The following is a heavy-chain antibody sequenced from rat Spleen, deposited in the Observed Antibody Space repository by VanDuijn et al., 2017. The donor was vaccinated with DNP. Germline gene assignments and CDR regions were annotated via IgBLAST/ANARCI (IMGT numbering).Heavy chain of an antibody. CDR2: ISYSGST. J-gene: IGHJ2*01. D-gene: IGHD1-7*01. Sequence: EVQLQESGPGLVKSAQSLFLTCSVTGYSITSNYWAWIRKFPGHKMEWMGYISYSGSTSYHPSLKSRISITRDTSKNHFFLHLNSVTTEDTATYYCARWTRYFDYWGQGVMVTVSS. CDR1: GYSITSNY. V-gene: IGHV3-1*01. CDR3: ARWTRYFDY.